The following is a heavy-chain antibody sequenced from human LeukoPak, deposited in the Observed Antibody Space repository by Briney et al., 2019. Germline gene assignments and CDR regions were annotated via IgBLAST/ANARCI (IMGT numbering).Heavy chain of an antibody. V-gene: IGHV3-30*18. CDR2: ISYDGSNK. Sequence: GRSLRLSCAASGFTFSSYGMHRVRQAPGKGLEWVAVISYDGSNKYYADSVKGRFTISRDNSKNTLYLQMNSLRAEDTAVYYCAKDSGGYYGMDVWGQGTTVTVSS. CDR1: GFTFSSYG. CDR3: AKDSGGYYGMDV. J-gene: IGHJ6*02. D-gene: IGHD3-16*01.